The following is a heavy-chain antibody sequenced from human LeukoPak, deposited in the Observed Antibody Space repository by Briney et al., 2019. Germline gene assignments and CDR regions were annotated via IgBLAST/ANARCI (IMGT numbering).Heavy chain of an antibody. J-gene: IGHJ6*02. Sequence: SETLSHTCTVSGGSISRYYWSWIRQPPAKGLERIGDIYYSGSTSYNPSLKIRVTISVDTSKNHFSLKLTSVTAADTAVYYCARLDYGSWRFYNGYAMDVWGQGTTVTASS. V-gene: IGHV4-59*08. CDR1: GGSISRYY. D-gene: IGHD3-10*01. CDR2: IYYSGST. CDR3: ARLDYGSWRFYNGYAMDV.